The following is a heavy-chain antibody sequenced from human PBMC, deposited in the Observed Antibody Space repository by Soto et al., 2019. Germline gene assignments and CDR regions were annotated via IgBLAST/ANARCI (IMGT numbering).Heavy chain of an antibody. CDR2: IYYSGST. V-gene: IGHV4-31*03. CDR1: GGSISSGGYY. CDR3: ARMYSSGWYGDY. J-gene: IGHJ4*02. Sequence: NPSETLSLTCTVSGGSISSGGYYWSWIRQHPGKGLEWIGYIYYSGSTYYNPSLKSRVTISVDTSKNQFSLKLSSVTAADTAVYYCARMYSSGWYGDYWGQGTLVTVSS. D-gene: IGHD6-19*01.